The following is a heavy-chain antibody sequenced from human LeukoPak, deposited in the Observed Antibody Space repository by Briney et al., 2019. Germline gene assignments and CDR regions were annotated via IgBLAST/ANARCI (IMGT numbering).Heavy chain of an antibody. CDR2: ISWNSGSI. CDR1: GFTFDDYA. D-gene: IGHD5-12*01. V-gene: IGHV3-9*01. J-gene: IGHJ2*01. CDR3: AKVHSGYDFNWHFDL. Sequence: GGSLRLSCAASGFTFDDYAMHWVRQAPGKGLEWVSDISWNSGSIGYADSVKGRFTISRDNAKNSLYLQMNSLRAEDTALYYCAKVHSGYDFNWHFDLWGRGTLVTVSS.